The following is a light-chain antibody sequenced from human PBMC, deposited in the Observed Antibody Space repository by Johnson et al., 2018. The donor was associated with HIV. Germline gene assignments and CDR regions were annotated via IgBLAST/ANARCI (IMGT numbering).Light chain of an antibody. CDR2: DTD. CDR1: SSNIGNNS. CDR3: GTWDSSLSVYV. V-gene: IGLV1-51*01. Sequence: QSVLTQPPSVSAAPGQKVTISCSGTSSNIGNNSVSWCQRLPGTAPKILIHDTDERHSGIPDRFSGFKSGTSATLSITGPPTGDEADYYCGTWDSSLSVYVFGTGTKVTVL. J-gene: IGLJ1*01.